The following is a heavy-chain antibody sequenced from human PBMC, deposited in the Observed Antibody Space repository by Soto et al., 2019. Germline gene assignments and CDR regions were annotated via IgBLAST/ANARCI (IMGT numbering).Heavy chain of an antibody. V-gene: IGHV3-30-3*01. CDR1: GFTFSSYA. CDR2: ISYDGSNK. D-gene: IGHD2-2*02. J-gene: IGHJ4*02. Sequence: GGSLRLSCAASGFTFSSYAMHWVRQAPGKGLEWVAVISYDGSNKYYADSVKGRFTISRDNAKNSLYLQMSSLRAEDTAVYYCARGSGYTAYDFGFWGQGALVTVSS. CDR3: ARGSGYTAYDFGF.